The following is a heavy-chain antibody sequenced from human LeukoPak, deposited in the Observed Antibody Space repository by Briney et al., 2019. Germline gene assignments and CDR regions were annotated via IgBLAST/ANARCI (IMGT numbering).Heavy chain of an antibody. CDR3: AAYYCDSSGFDY. V-gene: IGHV1-8*01. CDR1: GYTFTSYD. Sequence: GASVKVSCKASGYTFTSYDINWVRQATGQGLEWMGWMNPNSGNTGYAQKFQGRVTMTRNTSISTAYMELSSLRSEDTAVYYCAAYYCDSSGFDYWGQGTLVTVSS. D-gene: IGHD3-22*01. J-gene: IGHJ4*02. CDR2: MNPNSGNT.